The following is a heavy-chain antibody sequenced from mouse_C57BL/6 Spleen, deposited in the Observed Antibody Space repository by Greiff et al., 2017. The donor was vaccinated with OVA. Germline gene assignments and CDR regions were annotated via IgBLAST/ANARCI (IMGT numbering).Heavy chain of an antibody. CDR1: GYTFTDYY. CDR2: INPYNGGT. CDR3: ARTEYYFDY. Sequence: VQLQQSGPVLVKPGASVKMSCKASGYTFTDYYMNWVKQSHGKSLEWIGVINPYNGGTSYNQKFKGKATLTVDKSSSTAYMELNSLTSEDSAVYYCARTEYYFDYGGQGTTLTVSS. J-gene: IGHJ2*01. V-gene: IGHV1-19*01.